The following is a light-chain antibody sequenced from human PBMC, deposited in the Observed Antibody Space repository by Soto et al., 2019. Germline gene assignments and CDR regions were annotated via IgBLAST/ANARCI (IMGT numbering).Light chain of an antibody. V-gene: IGLV2-14*03. CDR3: TSYTGSSTLV. CDR2: DVT. J-gene: IGLJ2*01. Sequence: QSALTQPASVSGSPGQSITISCTGTSSDIGADNYVSWYQHHPGKAPKLLIYDVTNRPSGVSNRFSGSKSGNTASLTISGLQAEDEADYYCTSYTGSSTLVFGGGTKVTVL. CDR1: SSDIGADNY.